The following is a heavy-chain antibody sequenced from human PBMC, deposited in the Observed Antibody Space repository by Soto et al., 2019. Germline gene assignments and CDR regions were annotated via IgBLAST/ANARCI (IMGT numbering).Heavy chain of an antibody. CDR3: AHRLVRDLYGDS. CDR1: GFSLSTSGVG. Sequence: QITLKETGPTLVKPTQTLTLTCSFSGFSLSTSGVGVGWIRQPPGKALEWLALIYWDDDKRYNTSLMSRLAVTRDTYKDQVVLTLTDIAPVYTSTYYCAHRLVRDLYGDSWGEGTPVTVTS. CDR2: IYWDDDK. J-gene: IGHJ4*02. D-gene: IGHD4-17*01. V-gene: IGHV2-5*02.